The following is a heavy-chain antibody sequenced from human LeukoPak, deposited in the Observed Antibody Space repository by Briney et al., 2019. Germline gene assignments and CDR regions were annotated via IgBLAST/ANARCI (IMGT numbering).Heavy chain of an antibody. Sequence: GGSLRLSCAASGFTFTYYWMHWVRQAPGKGLVWVARINGDGSSTNYADSVKGRFTISRDNAKNTLYLQMNSLRAEDTAVYYCANDDFGASGLPDYWGQGTLVTVSS. V-gene: IGHV3-74*01. D-gene: IGHD4-17*01. CDR1: GFTFTYYW. J-gene: IGHJ4*02. CDR3: ANDDFGASGLPDY. CDR2: INGDGSST.